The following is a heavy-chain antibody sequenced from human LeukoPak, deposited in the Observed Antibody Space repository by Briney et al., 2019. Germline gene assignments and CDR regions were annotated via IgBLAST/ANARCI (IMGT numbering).Heavy chain of an antibody. CDR3: TTDPYVVVPAAIRGDWFDP. D-gene: IGHD2-2*01. V-gene: IGHV3-15*01. CDR1: GFTFSNAW. CDR2: IKSKTDGGTT. J-gene: IGHJ5*02. Sequence: GGSLRLSCAASGFTFSNAWMSWVRQAPGKGLEWVGRIKSKTDGGTTDYAAPVKGRFTISRDDSKNTLYLQMNSLKTEDTAVYYRTTDPYVVVPAAIRGDWFDPWGQGTLVTVSS.